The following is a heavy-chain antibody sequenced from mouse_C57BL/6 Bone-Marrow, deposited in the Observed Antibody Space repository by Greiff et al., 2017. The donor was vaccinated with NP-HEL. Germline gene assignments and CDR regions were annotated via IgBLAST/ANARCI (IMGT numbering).Heavy chain of an antibody. J-gene: IGHJ2*01. CDR1: GYTFTDYY. CDR3: ASPWTTVGDY. CDR2: INPYNGGT. V-gene: IGHV1-19*01. Sequence: DVKLQESGPVLVKPGASVKMSCKASGYTFTDYYMNWVKQSHGKSLEWIGVINPYNGGTSYNQKFKGKATLTVDKSSSTAYMELNSLTSEDSAVYYCASPWTTVGDYWGQGTTLTVSS. D-gene: IGHD1-1*01.